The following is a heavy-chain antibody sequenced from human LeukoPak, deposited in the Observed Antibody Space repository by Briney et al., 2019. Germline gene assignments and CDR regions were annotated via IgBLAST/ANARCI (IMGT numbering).Heavy chain of an antibody. D-gene: IGHD6-13*01. Sequence: GGSLKISCRGSGYSFTSYWIGWVRQMPWKGLEWMGIIYPGDSNTRYSPSFQGQVTISADKSITTAFLQWSSLKASDTAMYYCARNGIAVTGIDSWGQGTLVTVSS. CDR3: ARNGIAVTGIDS. V-gene: IGHV5-51*01. CDR2: IYPGDSNT. J-gene: IGHJ4*02. CDR1: GYSFTSYW.